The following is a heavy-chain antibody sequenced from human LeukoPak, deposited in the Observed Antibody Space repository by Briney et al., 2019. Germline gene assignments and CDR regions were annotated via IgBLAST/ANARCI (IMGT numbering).Heavy chain of an antibody. CDR2: MNPSSGNT. CDR3: ARGKKGYDNSDYYLDY. Sequence: ASVKVSCKASGYTFTSYGISWVRQAPGQGLEWMGWMNPSSGNTGYAQKFQGRVTMTRNTSISTAYMELSSLRSEDTAVYYCARGKKGYDNSDYYLDYWGQGTLVTVSS. V-gene: IGHV1-8*02. CDR1: GYTFTSYG. D-gene: IGHD3-22*01. J-gene: IGHJ4*02.